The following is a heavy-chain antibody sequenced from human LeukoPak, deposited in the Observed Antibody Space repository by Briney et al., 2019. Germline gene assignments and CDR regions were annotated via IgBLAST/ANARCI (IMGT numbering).Heavy chain of an antibody. CDR3: ARDLFGSGYFNY. J-gene: IGHJ4*02. Sequence: ASVKVSCKASGYTFTSYDINWVRQATGQGLEWMGWMNPSSGNTGYAQKFQGRVTITRNTSISTAYMELSRLRSDDTAVYYCARDLFGSGYFNYWGQGTLVTVSS. CDR2: MNPSSGNT. CDR1: GYTFTSYD. D-gene: IGHD3-3*01. V-gene: IGHV1-8*03.